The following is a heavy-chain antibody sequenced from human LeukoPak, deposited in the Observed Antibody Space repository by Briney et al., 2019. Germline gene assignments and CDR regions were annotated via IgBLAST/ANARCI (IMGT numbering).Heavy chain of an antibody. CDR1: GFTFSSYA. V-gene: IGHV3-23*01. Sequence: QPGGSLRLSCAASGFTFSSYAMSWVRQAPWKGLEWVSAISGSGGSTYSADSVKGQFTISRDNSKNTLYLQMNSLRAEDTAVYYCAKDLSRPGIAMAGNNYWGQGTLVTVSS. J-gene: IGHJ4*02. CDR3: AKDLSRPGIAMAGNNY. CDR2: ISGSGGST. D-gene: IGHD6-19*01.